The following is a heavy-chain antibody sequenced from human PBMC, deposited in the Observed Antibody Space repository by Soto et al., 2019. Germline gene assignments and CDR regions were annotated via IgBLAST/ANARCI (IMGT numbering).Heavy chain of an antibody. J-gene: IGHJ5*02. CDR2: IDGSGGIT. CDR1: GFTFGTTD. V-gene: IGHV3-23*01. CDR3: VKNSGWFNT. Sequence: QLLQSGGGLVQPGGSLTLSCAASGFTFGTTDMSWVRQAPGEGLEWVSTIDGSGGITYYADSVKGRFTISRDNSRNPIDPQKNNLRGEQTGLYYCVKNSGWFNTWGQGALVTVSS. D-gene: IGHD3-10*01.